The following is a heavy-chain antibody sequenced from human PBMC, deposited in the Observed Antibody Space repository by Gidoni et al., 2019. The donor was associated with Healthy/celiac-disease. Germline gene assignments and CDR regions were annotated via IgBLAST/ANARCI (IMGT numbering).Heavy chain of an antibody. D-gene: IGHD3-10*01. CDR2: ISYDGSNK. CDR3: AKDAYGSGGRGMDV. CDR1: GFTFSSYG. Sequence: QVQLVESGGGVVQPGRSVRLSCAASGFTFSSYGMHWVRQAPGKGLEWVAVISYDGSNKYYADSVKGRFTISRDNSKNTLYLQMNSLRAEDTAVYYCAKDAYGSGGRGMDVWGQGTTVTVSS. V-gene: IGHV3-30*18. J-gene: IGHJ6*02.